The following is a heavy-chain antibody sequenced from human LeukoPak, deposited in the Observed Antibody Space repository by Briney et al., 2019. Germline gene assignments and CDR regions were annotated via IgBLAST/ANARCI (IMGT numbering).Heavy chain of an antibody. Sequence: ASVKVSCKASGGTFSSYAISWVRQAPGQGLEWMGWISAYNGNTNYAQKLQGRVTMTTDTSTSTAYMELRSLRSDDTAVYYCARVINFSIRGYSYGVEHYMDVWGKGTTVTISS. D-gene: IGHD5-18*01. CDR3: ARVINFSIRGYSYGVEHYMDV. CDR1: GGTFSSYA. V-gene: IGHV1-18*01. CDR2: ISAYNGNT. J-gene: IGHJ6*03.